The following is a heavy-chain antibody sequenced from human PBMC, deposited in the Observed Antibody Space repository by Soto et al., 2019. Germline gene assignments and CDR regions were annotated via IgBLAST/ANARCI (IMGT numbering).Heavy chain of an antibody. D-gene: IGHD6-6*01. Sequence: GGSLRLSCAASGFTFSDYYMNWIRQAPGKGLEWVSYISSGAITIYYADSVKGRFTISRDNAKNSLYLQMNSLRAEDTAVYYCAGQYSSSSVEFWGQGTQVTVSS. J-gene: IGHJ4*02. CDR3: AGQYSSSSVEF. CDR1: GFTFSDYY. CDR2: ISSGAITI. V-gene: IGHV3-11*01.